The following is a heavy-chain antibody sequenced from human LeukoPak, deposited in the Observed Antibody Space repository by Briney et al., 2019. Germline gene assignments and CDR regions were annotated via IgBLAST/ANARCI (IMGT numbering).Heavy chain of an antibody. CDR3: ARDEGIQL. V-gene: IGHV3-7*01. D-gene: IGHD5-18*01. CDR2: IKQDGSEK. CDR1: GFTFRSYW. J-gene: IGHJ4*02. Sequence: PGGSLRLSCAASGFTFRSYWMSWVRQAPGKGPEWVANIKQDGSEKYYVDSVKGRFTISRDNAKNSLYLQMNSLRAEDTAVYYCARDEGIQLWGQGTLVTVSS.